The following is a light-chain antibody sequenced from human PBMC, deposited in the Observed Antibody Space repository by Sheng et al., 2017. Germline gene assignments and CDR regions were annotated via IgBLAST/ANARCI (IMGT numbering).Light chain of an antibody. V-gene: IGKV3-15*01. CDR3: QQYNNWPSIT. Sequence: EIVMTQSPATLSVSPGERATLSCRASQSVSSNLAWYQQKPGQAPXLLIYGASTRATGIPARFSGSGSGXEFTLTISSLQSEDFAVYYCQQYNNWPSITFGQGTRLEIK. J-gene: IGKJ5*01. CDR2: GAS. CDR1: QSVSSN.